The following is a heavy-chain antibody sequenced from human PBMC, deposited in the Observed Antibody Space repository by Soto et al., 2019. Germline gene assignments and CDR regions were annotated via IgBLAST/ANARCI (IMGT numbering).Heavy chain of an antibody. V-gene: IGHV5-51*01. J-gene: IGHJ6*02. CDR3: ARTAAAGKYYYGMDV. CDR1: GYSFTTYW. D-gene: IGHD6-13*01. Sequence: PGESLKISCKASGYSFTTYWIGWVRQMPGKGLEWMGIIYPGDSDTRYSPSFQGQVTISADKSISTAYLQWSSLKASDTAMYYCARTAAAGKYYYGMDVWGQGTLVTVS. CDR2: IYPGDSDT.